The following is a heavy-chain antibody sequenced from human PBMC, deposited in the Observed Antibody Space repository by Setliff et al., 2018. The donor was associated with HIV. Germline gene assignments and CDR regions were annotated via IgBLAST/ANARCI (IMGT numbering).Heavy chain of an antibody. J-gene: IGHJ4*02. Sequence: SETLSLTCTVSGGSISRSSYYWGWIRQPPGKGLEWIGSIYYSGSTYYNPSLKSRVTISVDTSKSQFSLRLTSVTAADTALYYCARHEGVLQEDGGFDSWGQGTPVTVSS. V-gene: IGHV4-39*01. CDR2: IYYSGST. D-gene: IGHD2-2*01. CDR3: ARHEGVLQEDGGFDS. CDR1: GGSISRSSYY.